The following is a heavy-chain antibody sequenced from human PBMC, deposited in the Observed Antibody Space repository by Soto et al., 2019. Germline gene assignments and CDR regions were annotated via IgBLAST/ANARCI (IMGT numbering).Heavy chain of an antibody. D-gene: IGHD3-3*01. J-gene: IGHJ4*02. CDR3: ARLQGSRTNNFLRLQPRDYSDY. Sequence: PGESLKISCLGSGYSFTNYWIAWVRQMPGEGLEWVGIIYPRDSDTRYSPSFQGQVTISVDKSITTAYLHWSSLKASDTAMYYCARLQGSRTNNFLRLQPRDYSDYWGQGTLVTVSS. CDR2: IYPRDSDT. V-gene: IGHV5-51*01. CDR1: GYSFTNYW.